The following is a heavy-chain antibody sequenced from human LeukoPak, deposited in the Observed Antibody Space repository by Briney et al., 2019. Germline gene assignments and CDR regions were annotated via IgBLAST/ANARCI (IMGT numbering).Heavy chain of an antibody. J-gene: IGHJ4*02. D-gene: IGHD4-23*01. CDR2: IRYDGSNK. Sequence: GGSLRLSCAASGFTFSSYGMHWVRQAPGKGLEWVAFIRYDGSNKYYADSVKGRFTISRDNSKNTLYLQMNSLRAEDTAVYYCAKDQERWTQMYYFDYWGQGTLVTVSS. CDR1: GFTFSSYG. V-gene: IGHV3-30*02. CDR3: AKDQERWTQMYYFDY.